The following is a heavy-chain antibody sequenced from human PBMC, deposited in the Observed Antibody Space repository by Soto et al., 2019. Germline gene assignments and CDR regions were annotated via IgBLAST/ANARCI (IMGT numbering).Heavy chain of an antibody. CDR2: IVVCSGNT. J-gene: IGHJ3*02. D-gene: IGHD5-12*01. V-gene: IGHV1-58*01. CDR3: AADVLTSDHGGYFFDGFDT. Sequence: QKQLVQSGPEVKRPGTSVKVSCKASGLTFRDSAVQWVRQGRGHRLEWIGWIVVCSGNTNYSQDFQGRVTISTEMTTNKVYMELSSMRSEDSAVFFYAADVLTSDHGGYFFDGFDTWGQGTMVTVSS. CDR1: GLTFRDSA.